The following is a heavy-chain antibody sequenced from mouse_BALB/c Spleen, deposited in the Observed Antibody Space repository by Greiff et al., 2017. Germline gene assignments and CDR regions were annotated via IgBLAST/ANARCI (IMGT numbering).Heavy chain of an antibody. D-gene: IGHD4-1*01. CDR3: ATSTGTWFAY. J-gene: IGHJ3*01. Sequence: VQRVESGPGLVAPSQSLSITCTVSGFSLTSYGVHWVRQPPGKGLEWLGVIWAGGSTNYNSALMSSLSISKDNSKSQVFLKMNSLQTDDTAMYYCATSTGTWFAYWGQGTLVTVSA. CDR1: GFSLTSYG. CDR2: IWAGGST. V-gene: IGHV2-9*02.